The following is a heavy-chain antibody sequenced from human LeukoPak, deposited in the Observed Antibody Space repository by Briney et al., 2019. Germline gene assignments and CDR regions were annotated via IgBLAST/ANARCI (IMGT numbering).Heavy chain of an antibody. CDR3: ARGAGDPQRFDP. CDR2: ISSRSSAT. J-gene: IGHJ5*02. Sequence: GGSLRLSCAASGFTFSTYSMNWVRQAPGKGLEWVAYISSRSSATYYADSVKGRFTISRDNAKNSLYLQMNSLRDEDTAVYYCARGAGDPQRFDPWGQGTLVTVSS. CDR1: GFTFSTYS. V-gene: IGHV3-48*02. D-gene: IGHD4-17*01.